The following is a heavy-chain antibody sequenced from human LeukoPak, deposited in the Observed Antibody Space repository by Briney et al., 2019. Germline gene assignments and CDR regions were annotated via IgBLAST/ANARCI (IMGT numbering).Heavy chain of an antibody. Sequence: ASVKVSCTVSGYTLTELSMHWVRQAPGKGLESMGGFDPEDGETIYAQKFQGRVTMTEDTSTDTAYMELSSLRSEDTAVYYCATAKRSYYDSSGYYYDYWGQGTLVTVSS. CDR3: ATAKRSYYDSSGYYYDY. CDR1: GYTLTELS. V-gene: IGHV1-24*01. CDR2: FDPEDGET. D-gene: IGHD3-22*01. J-gene: IGHJ4*02.